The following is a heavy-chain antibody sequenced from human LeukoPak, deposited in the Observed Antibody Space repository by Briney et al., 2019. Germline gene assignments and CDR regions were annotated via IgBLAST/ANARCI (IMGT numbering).Heavy chain of an antibody. CDR3: ARDSGDGYNLQWFDP. CDR2: IKQDGSEK. J-gene: IGHJ5*02. Sequence: GGSLRLSCAASGFTFSSYWMSWVRQAPGKGLEWVANIKQDGSEKYYVDSVEGRFTISRDNAKNSLYLQVNSLRAEDTAVYYCARDSGDGYNLQWFDPWGQGTLVTVSS. D-gene: IGHD5-24*01. V-gene: IGHV3-7*01. CDR1: GFTFSSYW.